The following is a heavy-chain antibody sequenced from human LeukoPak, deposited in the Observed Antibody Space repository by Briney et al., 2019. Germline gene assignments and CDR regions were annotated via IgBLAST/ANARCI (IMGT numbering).Heavy chain of an antibody. D-gene: IGHD6-6*01. CDR2: IYYIGST. J-gene: IGHJ5*02. CDR3: ARRSPSLDWFDP. Sequence: PLETLSLTCTVSGDSIISYFWSWIRQPPGKGLEWIGYIYYIGSTTYNPSLKSRVTMSVDTSKNQFSLKLSSVTAADTAVYYCARRSPSLDWFDPWGQGTLVTVS. CDR1: GDSIISYF. V-gene: IGHV4-59*01.